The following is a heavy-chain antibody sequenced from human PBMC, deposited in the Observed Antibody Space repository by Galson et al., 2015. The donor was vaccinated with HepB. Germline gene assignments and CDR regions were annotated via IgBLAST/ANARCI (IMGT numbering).Heavy chain of an antibody. V-gene: IGHV1-24*01. CDR3: TSLFVGAFDP. Sequence: SVKVSCKVSGYFLSKMATHWVRQSPGKGLEWMGGFDPKNGEAIYAQKFQGRLSMTEDIYTDIAYMELSNLRSDDTAIYFCTSLFVGAFDPWGQGSLVTVSS. CDR1: GYFLSKMA. J-gene: IGHJ5*02. D-gene: IGHD1-26*01. CDR2: FDPKNGEA.